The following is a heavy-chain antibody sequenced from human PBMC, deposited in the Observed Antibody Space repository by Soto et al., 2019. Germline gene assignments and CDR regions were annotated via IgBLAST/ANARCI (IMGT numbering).Heavy chain of an antibody. CDR1: GASVTSGVYY. V-gene: IGHV4-61*08. Sequence: PSETLSLTCTVSGASVTSGVYYWSWIRHPPGKGLEWIGFIIYNGATKYNPSLESRVTMSVDTSKNQFLLKLSSVTAADTAVYYCARTRNGGSWAAWFWGQGTLVTVSS. CDR3: ARTRNGGSWAAWF. D-gene: IGHD2-15*01. CDR2: IIYNGAT. J-gene: IGHJ4*02.